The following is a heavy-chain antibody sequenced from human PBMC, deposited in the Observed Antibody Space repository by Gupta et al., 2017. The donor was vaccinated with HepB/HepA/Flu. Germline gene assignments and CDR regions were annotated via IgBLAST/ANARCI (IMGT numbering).Heavy chain of an antibody. CDR2: IKSKPDGGTT. J-gene: IGHJ4*02. V-gene: IGHV3-15*01. Sequence: EVQLVESGGGLVKTGGALRISCAASGVTFSNARMSWVRQAPGKGREWGGRIKSKPDGGTTDYAAPVKGRFTISRDDSNNTLYLQMNSLKTEDTAVYYCTTDSIVVVTAHDYRGQGTLVTVSS. CDR3: TTDSIVVVTAHDY. D-gene: IGHD2-21*02. CDR1: GVTFSNAR.